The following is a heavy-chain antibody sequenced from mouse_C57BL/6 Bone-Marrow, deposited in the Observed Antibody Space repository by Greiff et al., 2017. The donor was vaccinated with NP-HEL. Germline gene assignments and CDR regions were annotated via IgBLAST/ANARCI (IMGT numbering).Heavy chain of an antibody. CDR1: GFTFSDYY. Sequence: DVKLVESGGGLVQPGGSLKLSCAASGFTFSDYYMYWVRQTPEKRLEWVAYISNGGGSTYYPDTVKGRFTISRDNAKNTLYLQMSRLKSEDTAMYYCARPTSFAYWGQGTLVTVSA. CDR3: ARPTSFAY. J-gene: IGHJ3*01. D-gene: IGHD4-1*02. V-gene: IGHV5-12*01. CDR2: ISNGGGST.